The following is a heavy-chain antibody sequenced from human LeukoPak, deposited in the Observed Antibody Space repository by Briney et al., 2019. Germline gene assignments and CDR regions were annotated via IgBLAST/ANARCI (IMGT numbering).Heavy chain of an antibody. J-gene: IGHJ2*01. D-gene: IGHD2-2*01. V-gene: IGHV3-21*01. CDR3: ARDRQYQLPKPLDL. CDR2: ISSSSSYI. Sequence: GGSPRLSCAASGFTFSSYSMNWVRQAPGKGLEWVSSISSSSSYIYYADSVKGRFTISRDNAKNSLYLQMNSLRAEDTAVYYCARDRQYQLPKPLDLWGRGTLVTVSS. CDR1: GFTFSSYS.